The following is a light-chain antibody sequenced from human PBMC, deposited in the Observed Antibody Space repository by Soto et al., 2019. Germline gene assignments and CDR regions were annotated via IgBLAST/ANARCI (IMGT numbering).Light chain of an antibody. CDR2: EVS. J-gene: IGLJ1*01. CDR1: SSDVGSYNL. CDR3: CSYAGSNTHYV. V-gene: IGLV2-23*02. Sequence: QSALTQPAFVSGSPGQSITISCTGTSSDVGSYNLVSWYQQHPGKAPKLMIYEVSKRPSGVSNRFSGSKSGNTASLTISGLQAEDEADYYCCSYAGSNTHYVFGTGTKVTVL.